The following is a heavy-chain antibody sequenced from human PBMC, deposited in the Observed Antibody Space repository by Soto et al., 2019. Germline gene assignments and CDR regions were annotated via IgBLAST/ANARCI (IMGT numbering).Heavy chain of an antibody. Sequence: GGSLRLSCAASGFTFSSYGMHWVRQAPGKGLEWVAVIWYDGSNKYYADSVKGRFTISRDNSKNTLYLQMNSLRADDTGVYYCARVPYYYDRNGEIYYFDHWGQGSLVTVS. CDR2: IWYDGSNK. J-gene: IGHJ4*02. CDR1: GFTFSSYG. V-gene: IGHV3-33*01. CDR3: ARVPYYYDRNGEIYYFDH. D-gene: IGHD3-22*01.